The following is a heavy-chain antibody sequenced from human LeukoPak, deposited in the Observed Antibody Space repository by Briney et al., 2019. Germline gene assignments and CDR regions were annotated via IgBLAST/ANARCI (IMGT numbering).Heavy chain of an antibody. Sequence: PGGSLSLSCAASGFTVSSYAMSWVPQAPGKGLEWVSSTSGSSASTYYTHSVKGRFTISRDNAKNTLYLQRNSLRAEDTAVYFCAKLDYFDTHWGQGTLVTVSS. D-gene: IGHD3-22*01. CDR3: AKLDYFDTH. CDR2: TSGSSAST. J-gene: IGHJ4*02. CDR1: GFTVSSYA. V-gene: IGHV3-23*01.